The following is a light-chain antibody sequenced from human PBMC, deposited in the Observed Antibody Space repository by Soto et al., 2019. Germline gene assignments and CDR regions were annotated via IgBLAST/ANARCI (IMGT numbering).Light chain of an antibody. V-gene: IGKV3-15*01. CDR3: QQYNNWPL. CDR2: GAS. CDR1: QSVSGN. J-gene: IGKJ1*01. Sequence: EIVMTQSPATLSVSPGERATLSCRASQSVSGNLAWYQQKPGQAPRLLIYGASTRATGIPARFSGSGSGIEFTLTISSLQSEDFAVYYCQQYNNWPLFGQGTKVDI.